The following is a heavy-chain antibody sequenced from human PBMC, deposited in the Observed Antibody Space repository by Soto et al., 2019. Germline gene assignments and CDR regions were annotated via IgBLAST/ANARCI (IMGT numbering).Heavy chain of an antibody. CDR2: IDPSDSYT. V-gene: IGHV5-10-1*01. J-gene: IGHJ4*02. Sequence: GESLKSSCKGSGYSFTSYWISWVRQMPGKGLEWMGRIDPSDSYTNYSPSFQGHVTISADKSISTACLQWSSLKASDTAMYYCARLPAGIVGATLDFDYWGQGTLVTVSS. CDR3: ARLPAGIVGATLDFDY. D-gene: IGHD1-26*01. CDR1: GYSFTSYW.